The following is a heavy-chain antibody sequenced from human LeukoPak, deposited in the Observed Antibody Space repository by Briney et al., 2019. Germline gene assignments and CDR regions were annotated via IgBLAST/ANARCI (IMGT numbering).Heavy chain of an antibody. V-gene: IGHV4-34*01. J-gene: IGHJ5*02. CDR3: ARDSGTTGEVKFDP. D-gene: IGHD3-10*01. CDR2: INHSGST. CDR1: GGSFSGYY. Sequence: SETLSLTCAVYGGSFSGYYWSWIRQPPGKGLEWIGEINHSGSTNYNPSLKSRVTISVDTSKNQFSLKLNSVTAADTAVYYCARDSGTTGEVKFDPWGQGTLVTVSS.